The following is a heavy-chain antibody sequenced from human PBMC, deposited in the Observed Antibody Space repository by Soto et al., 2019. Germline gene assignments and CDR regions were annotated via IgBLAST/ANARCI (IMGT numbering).Heavy chain of an antibody. D-gene: IGHD3-22*01. V-gene: IGHV1-8*01. Sequence: QVQLVQSGAELKKPGASVKVSCKASGYTFSNYDMNWVRQATGQGPEWIGWVNPNNGDTGYAQKFQGRVTLTTDISTTTAYMELTSLRSEDTASYYWAKVSRKVSAIDLDYWGQGTLITVSS. CDR3: AKVSRKVSAIDLDY. CDR2: VNPNNGDT. J-gene: IGHJ4*02. CDR1: GYTFSNYD.